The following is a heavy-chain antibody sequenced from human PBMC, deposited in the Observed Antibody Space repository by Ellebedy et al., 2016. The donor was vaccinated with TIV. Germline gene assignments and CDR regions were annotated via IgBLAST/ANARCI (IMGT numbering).Heavy chain of an antibody. CDR1: GGSIGSYY. J-gene: IGHJ2*01. Sequence: MPSETLSLTCTVSGGSIGSYYWSWIRQPPGKGLEWIGYISYSGSPNYNPSLKSRVTISVDTSKNQFSLKLSSVTAADTAVYYCARGIRMVRGVTHWYFDLWGRGTLVTVSS. D-gene: IGHD3-10*01. CDR3: ARGIRMVRGVTHWYFDL. V-gene: IGHV4-59*01. CDR2: ISYSGSP.